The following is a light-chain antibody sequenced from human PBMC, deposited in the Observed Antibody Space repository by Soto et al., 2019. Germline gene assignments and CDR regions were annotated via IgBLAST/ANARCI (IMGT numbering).Light chain of an antibody. CDR2: KAS. Sequence: DIQMAQSHNTLSGSVGDRVTITCQASQDISNYLNWYQQKPGKAPKLLIYKASSLESGVPSRFSGSGSGTEFTLTISSLQPDDFATYYCQQYNSYPLTFGGGTKVDIK. CDR3: QQYNSYPLT. V-gene: IGKV1-5*03. J-gene: IGKJ4*01. CDR1: QDISNY.